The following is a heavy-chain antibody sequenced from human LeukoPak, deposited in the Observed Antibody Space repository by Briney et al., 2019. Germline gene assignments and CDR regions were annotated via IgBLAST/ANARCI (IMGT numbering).Heavy chain of an antibody. D-gene: IGHD4-23*01. CDR1: GYTFTSYG. Sequence: ASVKDSCKASGYTFTSYGISWVRQAPGQGLEWMGWTSAYNGNTNYAQILQGRVTMTTDTSTSTAYMELRRLRADDTAVYYCARDSYGGTTGYWGQGTLVTVSS. J-gene: IGHJ4*02. CDR3: ARDSYGGTTGY. V-gene: IGHV1-18*04. CDR2: TSAYNGNT.